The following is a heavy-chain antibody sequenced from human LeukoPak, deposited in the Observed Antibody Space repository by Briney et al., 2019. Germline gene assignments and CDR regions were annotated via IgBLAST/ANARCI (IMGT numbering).Heavy chain of an antibody. Sequence: PSETLSLTCTVSGGSISSYYWSWIRQPPGKGLEWIGYIYYSGSTNYNPSLKSRVTISVDTSKNQFSLKLSSVTAADTAVYYCARGLYDFWSGYPSYYFDYWGQGTLVTVSS. CDR2: IYYSGST. D-gene: IGHD3-3*01. CDR3: ARGLYDFWSGYPSYYFDY. V-gene: IGHV4-59*01. CDR1: GGSISSYY. J-gene: IGHJ4*02.